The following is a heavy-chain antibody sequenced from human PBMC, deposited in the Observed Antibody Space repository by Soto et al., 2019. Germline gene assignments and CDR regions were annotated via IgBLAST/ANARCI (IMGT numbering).Heavy chain of an antibody. D-gene: IGHD3-10*01. J-gene: IGHJ6*03. Sequence: QVQLQQWGAGLLKPSETLSLTCAVYGGSFSGYQWSWIRQTPGKGLEWIGGFSDSGDINYNPSLKSRVTILVDSPKKQISLRLSSVTAADTAVYYCARGLILWFGELSRRGGYYYYMDVWAKGTTVTVSS. CDR1: GGSFSGYQ. CDR3: ARGLILWFGELSRRGGYYYYMDV. CDR2: FSDSGDI. V-gene: IGHV4-34*01.